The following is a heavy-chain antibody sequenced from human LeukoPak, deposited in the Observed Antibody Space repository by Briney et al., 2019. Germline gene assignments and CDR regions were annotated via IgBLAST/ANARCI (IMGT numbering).Heavy chain of an antibody. J-gene: IGHJ4*02. D-gene: IGHD4-23*01. V-gene: IGHV4-30-4*08. CDR2: IYYSGSD. Sequence: SETLSLTCTLSVGSISSGDYYWGWIRQPPGKGLEWIGYIYYSGSDYHNPSLKSRVNISLDTSKNQFSLKLSSVTAADTAVFYCARDPAYGGNPGFDYWGQGTLVTVSS. CDR3: ARDPAYGGNPGFDY. CDR1: VGSISSGDYY.